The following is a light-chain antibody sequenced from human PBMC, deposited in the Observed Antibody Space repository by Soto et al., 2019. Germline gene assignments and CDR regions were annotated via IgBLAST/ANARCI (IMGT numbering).Light chain of an antibody. J-gene: IGKJ1*01. CDR3: QQYSSSRT. Sequence: EIVLTQSPGTLSLSPGERATLSCRASQSVTNNYIAWYQQKPGQAPRLLLYGASSRATGIPDRFSGSGSGTDFTLTIRRLEPEDFGVYYCQQYSSSRTFGQGTKVEVK. CDR2: GAS. CDR1: QSVTNNY. V-gene: IGKV3-20*01.